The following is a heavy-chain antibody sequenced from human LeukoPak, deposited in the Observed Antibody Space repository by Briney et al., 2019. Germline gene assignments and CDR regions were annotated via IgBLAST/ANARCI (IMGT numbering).Heavy chain of an antibody. J-gene: IGHJ4*02. CDR2: INPSGAST. V-gene: IGHV1-46*01. Sequence: ASVKVSCKSSGYTFTSYYMRWVRQAPGQGLEWMGIINPSGASTSYAQKFQGRVTMTRDTSTSTVYMELSSLRSEDTAVYYCARVVGSGGYLYWGQGTLVTVSS. CDR1: GYTFTSYY. CDR3: ARVVGSGGYLY. D-gene: IGHD3-22*01.